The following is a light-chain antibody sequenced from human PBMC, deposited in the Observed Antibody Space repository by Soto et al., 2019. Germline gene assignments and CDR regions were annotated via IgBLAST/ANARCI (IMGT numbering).Light chain of an antibody. V-gene: IGKV3-20*01. J-gene: IGKJ1*01. CDR2: GGS. Sequence: EIQLTQSPAALSLSPGDRATLSCRASQSVSSNHLAWYQQKPGQAPRLLIYGGSSRATGIPVRFSGSGSETDFTLTITRLEPEDFAVYYCQQYSSSRTFGQGSKVDI. CDR3: QQYSSSRT. CDR1: QSVSSNH.